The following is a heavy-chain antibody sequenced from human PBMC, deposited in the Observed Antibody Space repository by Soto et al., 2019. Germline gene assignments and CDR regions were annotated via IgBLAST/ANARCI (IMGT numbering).Heavy chain of an antibody. D-gene: IGHD3-16*01. J-gene: IGHJ6*02. V-gene: IGHV4-30-4*01. CDR3: ARHNGPLYVGYYYDMDV. CDR1: GGSLSSGDYY. Sequence: SETLSLTCTVSGGSLSSGDYYWSWIRQPPGKGLEWIGYIYYSGSTYYNPSLKSRVTISVDTSKNQFSLKLSSVTAADTAVYYCARHNGPLYVGYYYDMDVWGQGTTVTVSS. CDR2: IYYSGST.